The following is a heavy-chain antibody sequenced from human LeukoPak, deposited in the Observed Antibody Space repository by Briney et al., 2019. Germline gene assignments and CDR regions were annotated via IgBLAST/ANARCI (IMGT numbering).Heavy chain of an antibody. CDR1: GFIFSDYA. Sequence: GGSLRLSCAASGFIFSDYAINWVRQAPGKGLEWLSFVSGKSRAIYYADSVKGRFTISRDNAKESVYLHMSSLRAEDTAVYYCARDLLAVTTGGATYWGQGTLVTVSS. V-gene: IGHV3-48*04. CDR3: ARDLLAVTTGGATY. CDR2: VSGKSRAI. D-gene: IGHD4-17*01. J-gene: IGHJ4*02.